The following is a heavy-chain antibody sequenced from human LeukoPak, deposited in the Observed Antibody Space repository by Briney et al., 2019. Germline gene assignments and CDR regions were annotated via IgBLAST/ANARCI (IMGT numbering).Heavy chain of an antibody. CDR2: IYYSGST. CDR1: GGSISSYY. Sequence: ASETLSLTCTVSGGSISSYYWGWIRQPPGKGLEWIGYIYYSGSTNYNPSLKSRVTISVDTSKNQFSLKLSSVTAADTAVYYCARSRGIQLNLNYWGQGTLVTVSS. V-gene: IGHV4-59*08. CDR3: ARSRGIQLNLNY. J-gene: IGHJ4*02. D-gene: IGHD5-18*01.